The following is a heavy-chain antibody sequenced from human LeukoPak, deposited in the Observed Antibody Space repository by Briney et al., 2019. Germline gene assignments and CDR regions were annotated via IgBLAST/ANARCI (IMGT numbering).Heavy chain of an antibody. CDR2: ISYDGSNK. V-gene: IGHV3-30*18. D-gene: IGHD1-7*01. CDR3: AKEQRDWNYGVFDY. Sequence: GGSLRLSCAASGFTFSSYGMHWVRQAPGKGREWVAVISYDGSNKYYADSVKGRFTISRDNSKNTLYLQMNSLRAEDTAEYYCAKEQRDWNYGVFDYWGQGTQVTVSS. J-gene: IGHJ4*02. CDR1: GFTFSSYG.